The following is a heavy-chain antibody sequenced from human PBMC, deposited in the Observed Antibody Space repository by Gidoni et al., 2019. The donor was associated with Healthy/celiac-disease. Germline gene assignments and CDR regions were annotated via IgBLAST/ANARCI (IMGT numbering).Heavy chain of an antibody. CDR3: ARAIVVVVAVYDY. Sequence: QLQLQESGPGLVKPSETLSLTCTVSGGSISSSSYYWGWIRQPPGKGLEWIGSIYYSGSTYYNPSLKSRVTISVDTSKNQFSLKLSSVTAADTAVYYCARAIVVVVAVYDYWGQGTLVTVSS. CDR1: GGSISSSSYY. CDR2: IYYSGST. D-gene: IGHD2-15*01. J-gene: IGHJ4*02. V-gene: IGHV4-39*01.